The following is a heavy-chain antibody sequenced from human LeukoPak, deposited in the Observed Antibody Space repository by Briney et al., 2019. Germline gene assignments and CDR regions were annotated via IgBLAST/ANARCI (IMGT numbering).Heavy chain of an antibody. D-gene: IGHD3-10*01. CDR3: ARDRYTMVRGVIGY. V-gene: IGHV4-34*01. J-gene: IGHJ4*02. CDR2: INHSGST. Sequence: PSETLSLTCTVSGGSISSYYWSWIRQPPGKGLEWIGEINHSGSTNYNPSLKSRVTISVDTSKNQFSLKLSSVTAADTAVYYCARDRYTMVRGVIGYWGQGTLVTVSS. CDR1: GGSISSYY.